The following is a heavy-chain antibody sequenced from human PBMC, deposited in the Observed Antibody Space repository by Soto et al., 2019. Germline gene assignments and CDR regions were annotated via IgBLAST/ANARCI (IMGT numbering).Heavy chain of an antibody. J-gene: IGHJ6*03. Sequence: QLQLQESGPGLVKPSETLSLTCTVSGGSISSSSYYWGWIRQPPGKGLEWIGTIYYSGSTYYNPSLKSRVTISVDTSKNQFSLKLRSVTAADTAVYYCARLPAAILYSYYYMDVWGKGTTVTVSS. CDR1: GGSISSSSYY. CDR3: ARLPAAILYSYYYMDV. V-gene: IGHV4-39*01. CDR2: IYYSGST. D-gene: IGHD2-2*01.